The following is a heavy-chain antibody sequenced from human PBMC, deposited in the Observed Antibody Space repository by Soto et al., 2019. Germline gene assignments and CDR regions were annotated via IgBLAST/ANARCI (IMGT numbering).Heavy chain of an antibody. D-gene: IGHD6-13*01. J-gene: IGHJ6*02. CDR2: IIPIFGAA. V-gene: IGHV1-69*12. CDR1: GGTFSSYA. CDR3: ARRIAAAGGYYYYGMDV. Sequence: QVQLVQSGAEVKKPGSSVKVSCKASGGTFSSYAISWVRQAPGQGLEWMGGIIPIFGAANYAQKFQGRVTITADESTSTAYIELSRLRYEDTAVYYCARRIAAAGGYYYYGMDVWGQGTTVTVSS.